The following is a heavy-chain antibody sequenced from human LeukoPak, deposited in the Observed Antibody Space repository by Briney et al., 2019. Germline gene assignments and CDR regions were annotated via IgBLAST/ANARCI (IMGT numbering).Heavy chain of an antibody. CDR1: GGSFSGYY. CDR3: ARRGRRRITMIEWLPLQSFDY. D-gene: IGHD3-22*01. CDR2: INHSGST. V-gene: IGHV4-34*01. J-gene: IGHJ4*02. Sequence: MPSETLSLTCAVYGGSFSGYYWSWIRQPPGKGLEWIGEINHSGSTNYNPSLKSRVTISVDTSKNQFSLKLSSVTAADTAVYYCARRGRRRITMIEWLPLQSFDYWGQGTLVTVSS.